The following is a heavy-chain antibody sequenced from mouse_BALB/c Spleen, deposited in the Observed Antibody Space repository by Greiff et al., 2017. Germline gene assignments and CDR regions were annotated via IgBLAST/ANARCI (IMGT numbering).Heavy chain of an antibody. J-gene: IGHJ3*01. D-gene: IGHD2-1*01. V-gene: IGHV14-3*02. CDR2: IDPANGNT. CDR1: GFNIKDTY. CDR3: ARGIYYGNYAWFAY. Sequence: EVQLQESGAELVKPGASVKLSCTASGFNIKDTYMHWVKQRPEQGLEWIGRIDPANGNTKYDPKFQGKATITADTSSNTAYLQLSSLTSEDTAVYYCARGIYYGNYAWFAYWGQGTLVTVSA.